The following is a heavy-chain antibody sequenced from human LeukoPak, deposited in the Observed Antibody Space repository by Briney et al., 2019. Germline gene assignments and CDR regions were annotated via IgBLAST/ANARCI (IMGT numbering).Heavy chain of an antibody. V-gene: IGHV3-21*01. CDR2: ITGSSDYI. Sequence: GGSLRLSCAASGFTFSSYAMNWVRQPPGKWLEWVSCITGSSDYIEYAESVKDRFTISRDNAKNSLYLEMNSLKAEDTAVYYCARDAPNWGDAFDSWGQGTMVTVSS. D-gene: IGHD7-27*01. CDR3: ARDAPNWGDAFDS. CDR1: GFTFSSYA. J-gene: IGHJ3*02.